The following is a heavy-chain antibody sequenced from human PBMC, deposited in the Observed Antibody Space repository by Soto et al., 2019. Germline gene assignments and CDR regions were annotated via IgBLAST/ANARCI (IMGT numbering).Heavy chain of an antibody. J-gene: IGHJ4*02. Sequence: SVKVSCKASGGTFSSYAISWVRQAPGQGLEWMGGIIPIFGTANYAQKFQGRVTITADESTSTAYMELSSLRSEDTAVYYCARGGLGYCISTSCRRPFDYWGQGTLVTVSS. V-gene: IGHV1-69*13. D-gene: IGHD2-2*01. CDR3: ARGGLGYCISTSCRRPFDY. CDR2: IIPIFGTA. CDR1: GGTFSSYA.